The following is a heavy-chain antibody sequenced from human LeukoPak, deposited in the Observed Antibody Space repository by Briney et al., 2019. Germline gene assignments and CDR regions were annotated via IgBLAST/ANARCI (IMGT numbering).Heavy chain of an antibody. CDR2: IIPILGIA. CDR3: AGVGAVASQMDV. CDR1: GGTFSSYA. D-gene: IGHD6-19*01. Sequence: ASVKVSCKASGGTFSSYAISWVRQAPGQGLEWMGRIIPILGIANYAQKFQGRVTITADKSTSTAYMELSSLRSEDTAVYYCAGVGAVASQMDVWGQGTTVTVSS. V-gene: IGHV1-69*04. J-gene: IGHJ6*02.